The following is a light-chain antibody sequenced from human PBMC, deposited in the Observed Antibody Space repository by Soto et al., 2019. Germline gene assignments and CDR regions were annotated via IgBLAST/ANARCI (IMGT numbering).Light chain of an antibody. Sequence: IVLTQSPGTLSLSPGERATLSCGASQSVTSNYLAWYQQKPGQAPRLLIFGASIRVTGIPDRISGSGSERDFTLTISRLEPEDAAVYYCQQYLNSPRTFGQGTKVDIK. CDR2: GAS. J-gene: IGKJ1*01. CDR3: QQYLNSPRT. CDR1: QSVTSNY. V-gene: IGKV3-20*01.